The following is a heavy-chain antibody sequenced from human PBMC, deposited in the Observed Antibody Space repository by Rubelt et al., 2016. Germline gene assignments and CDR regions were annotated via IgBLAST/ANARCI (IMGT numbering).Heavy chain of an antibody. V-gene: IGHV1-24*01. J-gene: IGHJ3*02. CDR3: STADSSSWYDATDT. D-gene: IGHD6-13*01. CDR2: FDPEDGET. CDR1: GYTLTELS. Sequence: QVQLVQSGAEVKKPGASVKVSCKVSGYTLTELSMHWVRQAPGKGLEWMGGFDPEDGETIDAQNFQGRLIMTEDTSTDTAYMELSRLTSADTAVYYCSTADSSSWYDATDTWGQGTMVTVSS.